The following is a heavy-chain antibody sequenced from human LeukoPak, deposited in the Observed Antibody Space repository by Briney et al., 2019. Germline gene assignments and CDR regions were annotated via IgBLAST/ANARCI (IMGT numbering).Heavy chain of an antibody. CDR3: ARADYSSTWSHDYYYMDV. V-gene: IGHV4-39*01. CDR2: IYYSGST. D-gene: IGHD6-13*01. CDR1: GGSFSSSSYY. Sequence: SETLSLTCTVSGGSFSSSSYYWGWLRQPPGMGLEWIGSIYYSGSTYYNPSLKSRVTISVDTSKNQFSLKLSSVTAADTAVYYCARADYSSTWSHDYYYMDVWGKGTTVTVSS. J-gene: IGHJ6*03.